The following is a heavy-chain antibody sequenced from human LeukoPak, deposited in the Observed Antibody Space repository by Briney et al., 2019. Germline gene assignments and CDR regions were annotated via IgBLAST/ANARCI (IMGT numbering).Heavy chain of an antibody. CDR3: ARSRYYCDSSGYYIRYYYYGMDV. CDR2: MNPNSGNT. CDR1: GYTFTSYD. J-gene: IGHJ6*02. D-gene: IGHD3-22*01. V-gene: IGHV1-8*01. Sequence: ASVKVSCKASGYTFTSYDINWVRQATGQGLEWMGWMNPNSGNTGYAQKFQGRVTMTRNTSISTAYMELSSLRSEDTAVYYCARSRYYCDSSGYYIRYYYYGMDVWGQGTTVTVSS.